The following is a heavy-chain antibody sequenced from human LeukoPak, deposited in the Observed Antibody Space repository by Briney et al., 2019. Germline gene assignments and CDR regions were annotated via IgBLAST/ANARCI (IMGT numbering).Heavy chain of an antibody. CDR1: GGTFSSYA. Sequence: SVKVSCKASGGTFSSYAISWVRQAPGQGLEWMGGIIPIFGTANYAQKFQGRVTITADESTSTAYMELSSLRSEDTAVYYCARGFSIAAAGTGPDNDYWGQGTLVTVSS. CDR3: ARGFSIAAAGTGPDNDY. CDR2: IIPIFGTA. J-gene: IGHJ4*02. V-gene: IGHV1-69*01. D-gene: IGHD6-13*01.